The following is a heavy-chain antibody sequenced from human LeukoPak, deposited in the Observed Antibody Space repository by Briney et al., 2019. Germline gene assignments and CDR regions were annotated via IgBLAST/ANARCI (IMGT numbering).Heavy chain of an antibody. CDR1: GGSFSGYY. CDR3: ARDPNGIRAFDI. CDR2: INHSGST. V-gene: IGHV4-34*01. D-gene: IGHD1-14*01. Sequence: SETLSLTCAVYGGSFSGYYWSWIRRPPGKGLEWIGEINHSGSTNYNPSLKSRVTISVDTSKNQFSLKLSSVTAADTAVYYCARDPNGIRAFDIWGQGTMVTVSS. J-gene: IGHJ3*02.